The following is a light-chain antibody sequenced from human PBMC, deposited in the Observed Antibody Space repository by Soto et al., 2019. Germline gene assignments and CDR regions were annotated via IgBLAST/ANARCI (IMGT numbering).Light chain of an antibody. CDR2: EVS. CDR1: SSDVGGYNY. J-gene: IGLJ1*01. CDR3: SSYTSSSTHDV. V-gene: IGLV2-14*01. Sequence: QSVLTQPASVSGSPGQSITISCTGTSSDVGGYNYVSWYQQHPGKAPKLMIYEVSNQPSGVSNRFSGSKSGNTASLTISGLQAEDEADYYCSSYTSSSTHDVFGTGTKVTVL.